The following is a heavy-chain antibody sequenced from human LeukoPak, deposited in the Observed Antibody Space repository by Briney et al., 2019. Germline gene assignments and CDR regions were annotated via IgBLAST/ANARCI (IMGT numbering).Heavy chain of an antibody. J-gene: IGHJ4*02. CDR3: ARDQEGATTY. D-gene: IGHD1-26*01. CDR1: GGPFSGYY. Sequence: PSETLSLTCAVYGGPFSGYYWTWIRQPPGKGPEWIGEINHSGSTNYNPSLKSRVTISVDTSKNQFSLQLSSVTAADTAVYYCARDQEGATTYWGQGTLVTVSS. CDR2: INHSGST. V-gene: IGHV4-34*01.